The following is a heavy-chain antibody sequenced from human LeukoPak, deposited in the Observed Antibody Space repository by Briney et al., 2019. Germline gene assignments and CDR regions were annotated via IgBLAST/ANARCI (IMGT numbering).Heavy chain of an antibody. V-gene: IGHV3-48*01. CDR1: GFTFSSYS. Sequence: GGSLRLSCAASGFTFSSYSMDWVRQAPGKGLEWVSYISSSSSTIYYADSVKGRFTISRDNAKNPLYLQMNSLRAEDTAVYYCAIGSRDGYNWHYWGQGTLVTVSS. CDR2: ISSSSSTI. J-gene: IGHJ4*02. CDR3: AIGSRDGYNWHY. D-gene: IGHD5-24*01.